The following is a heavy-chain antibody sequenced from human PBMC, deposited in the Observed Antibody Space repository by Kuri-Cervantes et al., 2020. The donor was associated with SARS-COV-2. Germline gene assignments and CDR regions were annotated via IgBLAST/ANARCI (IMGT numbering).Heavy chain of an antibody. CDR1: GYTFTSYA. CDR2: INAGNGNT. J-gene: IGHJ5*02. CDR3: AKDLGRPNWFDP. V-gene: IGHV1-3*01. Sequence: ASVKVSCKASGYTFTSYAMHWVRQAPGQRLEWMGWINAGNGNTKYSQKFQGRVTITRDTSASTAYMELSSLRSEDTAVYCCAKDLGRPNWFDPWGQGTLVTVSS.